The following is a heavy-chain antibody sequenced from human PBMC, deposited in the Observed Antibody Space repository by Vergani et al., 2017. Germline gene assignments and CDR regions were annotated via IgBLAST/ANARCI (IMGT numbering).Heavy chain of an antibody. Sequence: QMQLQEPGPGLVKPSETLSLSCTVSGDSISTSSYAWGWIRQPPGKTLEWIGTVFYGGRTSYNPSLKSRVTLSLDTSKKQISLHLTSVTAADTAVYYCARHISVVRPSSMTAFDYWGQGTLVTVSS. CDR3: ARHISVVRPSSMTAFDY. CDR2: VFYGGRT. V-gene: IGHV4-39*01. J-gene: IGHJ4*02. CDR1: GDSISTSSYA. D-gene: IGHD2-21*01.